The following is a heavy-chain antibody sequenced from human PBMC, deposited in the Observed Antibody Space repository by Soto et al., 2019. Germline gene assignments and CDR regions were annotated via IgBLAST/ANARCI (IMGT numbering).Heavy chain of an antibody. V-gene: IGHV4-30-4*01. CDR1: GGSISSAAYC. CDR3: ARGPSGDKVDY. J-gene: IGHJ4*02. D-gene: IGHD7-27*01. CDR2: IYDGGTT. Sequence: QVQLQESGPRLVSPSQTLSLTCTVSGGSISSAAYCWSWIRQSPDKGLEWIGHIYDGGTTYSSPSRKGRVPISADTSETQFSLKLNSVSAADTAVYYCARGPSGDKVDYWGQGIQVTVSS.